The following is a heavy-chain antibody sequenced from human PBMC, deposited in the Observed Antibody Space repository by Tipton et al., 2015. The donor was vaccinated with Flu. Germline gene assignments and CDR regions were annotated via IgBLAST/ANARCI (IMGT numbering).Heavy chain of an antibody. CDR2: IYYRGSP. J-gene: IGHJ3*02. Sequence: LRLSCTVSGDSISSGGYYWGWIRQSPGKGLEWIGSIYYRGSPYYNPSLKSRVTISVDTSKDQVSLRLSSVTAADTAVYYCARAHVAGMRVYAFDIWSQGTMVTVSS. CDR1: GDSISSGGYY. D-gene: IGHD6-19*01. CDR3: ARAHVAGMRVYAFDI. V-gene: IGHV4-39*07.